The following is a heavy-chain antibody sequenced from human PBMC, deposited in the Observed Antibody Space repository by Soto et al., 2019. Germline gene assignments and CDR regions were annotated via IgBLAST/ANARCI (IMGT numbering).Heavy chain of an antibody. V-gene: IGHV1-18*01. CDR1: GYTFSRYA. D-gene: IGHD2-15*01. CDR2: INTYSGNT. Sequence: QVQLVQSGAEVKKPGASVKVSCKASGYTFSRYAINWVRQAPGQGPEWMGWINTYSGNTNYAQKFQGRVTMTTDTSTSTAYMELRSLRYDDTAVYYCARVPSPVCSGGSCYSAWGQGTLVTVTS. CDR3: ARVPSPVCSGGSCYSA. J-gene: IGHJ4*02.